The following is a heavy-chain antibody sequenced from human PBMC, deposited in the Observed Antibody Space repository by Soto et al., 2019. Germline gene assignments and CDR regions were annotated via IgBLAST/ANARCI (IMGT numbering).Heavy chain of an antibody. CDR3: ARGYYCSGGSCYTTAPDVDP. CDR1: GFTFSSYA. CDR2: ISYDGSNK. D-gene: IGHD2-15*01. Sequence: GGSLRLSCAASGFTFSSYAMHWVRQAPGKGLEWVAVISYDGSNKYYADSVKGRFTISRDNSKNTLYLQMNSLRAEDTAVYYCARGYYCSGGSCYTTAPDVDPWGQGTLVTVSS. V-gene: IGHV3-30-3*01. J-gene: IGHJ5*02.